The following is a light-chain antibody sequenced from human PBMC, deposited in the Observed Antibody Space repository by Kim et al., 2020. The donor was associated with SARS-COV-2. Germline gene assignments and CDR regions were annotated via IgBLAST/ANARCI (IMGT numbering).Light chain of an antibody. CDR2: KAS. Sequence: ASVGDRVTITCRASQSISNWLAWYQQKPGRAPKLLIYKASTLESGVPSRFSGSGSGTEFTLTISSLQSDDFAIYYCQQYNSYSWTFGQGTKVDIK. V-gene: IGKV1-5*03. J-gene: IGKJ1*01. CDR3: QQYNSYSWT. CDR1: QSISNW.